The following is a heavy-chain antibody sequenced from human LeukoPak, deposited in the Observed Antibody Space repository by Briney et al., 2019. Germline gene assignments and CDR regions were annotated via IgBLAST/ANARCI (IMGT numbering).Heavy chain of an antibody. V-gene: IGHV3-9*03. CDR1: GFTFDDYA. Sequence: SGRSLRLSCAASGFTFDDYAMHWVRQAPGKGLEWVSGISWNSGSIGYADSVKGRFTISRDNAKNSLYLQMNSLRAEDMALYYRAKSSNYDILTGDFDYWGQGTLVTVSS. D-gene: IGHD3-9*01. CDR2: ISWNSGSI. CDR3: AKSSNYDILTGDFDY. J-gene: IGHJ4*02.